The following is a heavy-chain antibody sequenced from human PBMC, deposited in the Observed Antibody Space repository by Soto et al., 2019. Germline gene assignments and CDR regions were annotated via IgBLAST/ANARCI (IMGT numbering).Heavy chain of an antibody. CDR3: AVSMTTVTIYYYYYGMDV. CDR2: ISYDGSNE. J-gene: IGHJ6*02. Sequence: GGSLRLSCAASGFNFSIYGIHWVRQAPGKGLEWVTMISYDGSNENYADFVKGRFTISRDNSKNTLYLQMNSLTAEDTALYYCAVSMTTVTIYYYYYGMDVWGQGTTVTVSS. CDR1: GFNFSIYG. D-gene: IGHD4-17*01. V-gene: IGHV3-30*03.